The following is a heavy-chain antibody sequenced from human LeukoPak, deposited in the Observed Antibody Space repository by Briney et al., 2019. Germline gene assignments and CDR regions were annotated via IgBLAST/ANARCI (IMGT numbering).Heavy chain of an antibody. V-gene: IGHV1-2*02. CDR3: SRSIVGATPIDY. CDR2: INPKSGGT. J-gene: IGHJ4*02. CDR1: GYTFTDYY. Sequence: ASVKVSCKVYGYTFTDYYLHWVRQAPGQGLEWMGWINPKSGGTNYAQKFQDRVTMTRDTSISTAYMELTRLRSDDSAVYYCSRSIVGATPIDYWGQGTLDTVSS. D-gene: IGHD1-26*01.